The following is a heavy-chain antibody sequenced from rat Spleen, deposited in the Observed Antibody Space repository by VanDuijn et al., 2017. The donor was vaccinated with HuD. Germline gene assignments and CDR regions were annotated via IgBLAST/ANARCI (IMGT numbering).Heavy chain of an antibody. D-gene: IGHD4-3*01. CDR1: GFTFSKYG. CDR3: TRGVADY. Sequence: EVQLVESGGGLVRPGSSLKLSCAASGFTFSKYGMAWVRQAPTKDLEWVASISSGTGNNYYRDSVKGRFPISRDNAKNTLYLQINSPRSEDRATYYCTRGVADYWGQGVMVTVSS. CDR2: ISSGTGNN. J-gene: IGHJ2*01. V-gene: IGHV5S13*01.